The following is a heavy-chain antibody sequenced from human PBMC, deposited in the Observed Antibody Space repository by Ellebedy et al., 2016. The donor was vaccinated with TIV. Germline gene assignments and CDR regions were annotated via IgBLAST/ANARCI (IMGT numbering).Heavy chain of an antibody. V-gene: IGHV2-70*11. D-gene: IGHD6-19*01. CDR3: ARIREYSSGWYYFDY. Sequence: SGPTLVKPTQTLTLTCTFSGFSLSTSGMCVSWIRQPPGKALEWLARIDWDDDKYYRTSLKTRLTISKDTSKNQVVLTMTNMDPVDTATYYCARIREYSSGWYYFDYWGQGTLVTVSS. CDR1: GFSLSTSGMC. CDR2: IDWDDDK. J-gene: IGHJ4*02.